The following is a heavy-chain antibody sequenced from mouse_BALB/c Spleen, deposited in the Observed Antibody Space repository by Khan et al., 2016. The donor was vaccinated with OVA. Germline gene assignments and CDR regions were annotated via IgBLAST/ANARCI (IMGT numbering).Heavy chain of an antibody. CDR3: ARIYGSDFDY. Sequence: VQLQQSGPELVKPGASVKISCKASGYSFTGYFMNWVMLSHGKSLEWIGRINPHFGETFYNQKFVGKATLTVDESSSTAHMELRSLASEDSAVYYCARIYGSDFDYWGQGTTLTVSS. J-gene: IGHJ2*01. V-gene: IGHV1-20*02. CDR1: GYSFTGYF. D-gene: IGHD1-1*01. CDR2: INPHFGET.